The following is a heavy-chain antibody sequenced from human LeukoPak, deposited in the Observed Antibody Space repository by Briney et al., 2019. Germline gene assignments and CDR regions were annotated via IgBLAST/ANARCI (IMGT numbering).Heavy chain of an antibody. CDR1: GYSISSGYY. D-gene: IGHD6-6*01. Sequence: PSETLSLTCTVSGYSISSGYYWGWIRQPPGKGLEWIGSIYHSGSTYYNPSLKSRVTISVDTSKNQFSLKLSSVTAADTAVYYCARDERSSWIFDYWGQGTLVTVSS. V-gene: IGHV4-38-2*02. J-gene: IGHJ4*02. CDR2: IYHSGST. CDR3: ARDERSSWIFDY.